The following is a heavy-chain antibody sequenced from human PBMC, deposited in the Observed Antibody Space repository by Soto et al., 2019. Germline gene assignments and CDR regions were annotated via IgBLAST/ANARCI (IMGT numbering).Heavy chain of an antibody. J-gene: IGHJ3*02. V-gene: IGHV1-69*01. Sequence: QVQLVQSGAEVKKPGSSVKVSCKASGGTFSSYAISWVRQAPGQGLEWMGGIIPIFGTANYAQKFQGRVTITADESTSTAYMELSSLRSEDTAVYYCAREGDEYYEFPVGAFDIWGQGTMVTVSS. D-gene: IGHD3-3*01. CDR3: AREGDEYYEFPVGAFDI. CDR2: IIPIFGTA. CDR1: GGTFSSYA.